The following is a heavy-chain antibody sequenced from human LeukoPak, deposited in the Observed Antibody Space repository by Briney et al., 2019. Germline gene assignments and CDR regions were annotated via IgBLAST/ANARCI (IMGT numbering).Heavy chain of an antibody. D-gene: IGHD2-2*01. J-gene: IGHJ4*02. CDR1: GFSFRDFY. Sequence: PGGSLRLSCAASGFSFRDFYMSWIRQAPGEGPEWVLSISASGSAIYYADSVKGRFTISRDNAKNSLRLQMDGLRAEDTALYYCARHCTSSSCYSFDYWGQGTLVTVSS. CDR2: ISASGSAI. CDR3: ARHCTSSSCYSFDY. V-gene: IGHV3-11*04.